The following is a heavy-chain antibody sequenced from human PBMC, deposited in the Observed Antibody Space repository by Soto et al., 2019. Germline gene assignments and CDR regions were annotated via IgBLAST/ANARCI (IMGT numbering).Heavy chain of an antibody. D-gene: IGHD3-22*01. CDR2: IYYSGST. CDR1: GGSISSYY. CDR3: ASFYYDSSGDYYYYGMDV. V-gene: IGHV4-59*01. Sequence: SETLSLTCTVSGGSISSYYWSWIRQPPGKGLEWIGYIYYSGSTNYNPSLKSRVTISVDTSKNQFSLKLSSVNAADTAGYYCASFYYDSSGDYYYYGMDVWGQGTTVTVSS. J-gene: IGHJ6*02.